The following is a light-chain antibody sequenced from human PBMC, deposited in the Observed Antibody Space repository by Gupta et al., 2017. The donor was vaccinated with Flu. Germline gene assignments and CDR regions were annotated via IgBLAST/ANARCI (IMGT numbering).Light chain of an antibody. Sequence: EIVLTQFPATLSLSPGERATLSCRASQSVSRHLAWYQQKSGQATRLLIYDASNRATGIPARFSGSGSGTDFTLTISSLEPEDFAVYYCQQRSNWPPITFGPGTKVDIK. CDR2: DAS. CDR3: QQRSNWPPIT. J-gene: IGKJ3*01. V-gene: IGKV3-11*01. CDR1: QSVSRH.